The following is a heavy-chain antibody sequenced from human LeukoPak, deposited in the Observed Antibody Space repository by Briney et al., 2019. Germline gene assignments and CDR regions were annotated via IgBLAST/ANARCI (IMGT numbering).Heavy chain of an antibody. Sequence: HGESLKISCKASGYTFTNYWIGWVRQMPGKGLAWMGTIYPADSDTRYSPSFRGQVIISADKSIRTAYLQLTSLKASDTAMYYCARHTGEGSHFQHWGQGSLVTVSS. CDR3: ARHTGEGSHFQH. CDR2: IYPADSDT. J-gene: IGHJ1*01. V-gene: IGHV5-51*01. CDR1: GYTFTNYW. D-gene: IGHD3-16*01.